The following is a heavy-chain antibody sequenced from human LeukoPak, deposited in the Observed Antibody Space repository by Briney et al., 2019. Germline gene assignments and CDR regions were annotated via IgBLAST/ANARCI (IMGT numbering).Heavy chain of an antibody. CDR3: ARRYCSGGSCYSEYDYFDY. CDR1: GFSLSTSGMC. J-gene: IGHJ4*02. V-gene: IGHV2-70*11. CDR2: IDWDDDN. D-gene: IGHD2-15*01. Sequence: SGPALVKPTQTLTLTCTFSGFSLSTSGMCVSWIRQPPGKALEWLARIDWDDDNYYSASLKTRLTIFRDTSKNQVVLTMTNMDPVDTARYYCARRYCSGGSCYSEYDYFDYWGQGTLVTVSS.